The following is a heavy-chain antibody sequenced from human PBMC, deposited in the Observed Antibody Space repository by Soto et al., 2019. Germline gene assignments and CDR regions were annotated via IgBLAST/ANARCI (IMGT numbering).Heavy chain of an antibody. CDR1: GGTFSSYA. CDR2: IFPIFGTA. CDR3: ARTSASRSVEWAIYYYGMDV. V-gene: IGHV1-69*13. J-gene: IGHJ6*02. Sequence: SVKVSCKASGGTFSSYAISWVRQAPGQGLEWMGGIFPIFGTANYAQKFQGRVTITADESTSTAYMELSSLRSEDTAVYYCARTSASRSVEWAIYYYGMDVWGQGTTVTVSS. D-gene: IGHD3-3*01.